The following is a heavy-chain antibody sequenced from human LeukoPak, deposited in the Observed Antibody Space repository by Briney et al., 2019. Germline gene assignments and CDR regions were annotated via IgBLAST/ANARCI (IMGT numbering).Heavy chain of an antibody. D-gene: IGHD3-10*01. J-gene: IGHJ5*02. Sequence: GGSLRLSRAASGFTVSSNYMSWVRQAPGKGLEWVSVIYSGGSTYYADSVKGRFTISRDNSKNTLYLQMNSLRAEDAAVYYCARDGLLWFGESPFDPWGQGTLVTVSS. CDR3: ARDGLLWFGESPFDP. V-gene: IGHV3-66*02. CDR2: IYSGGST. CDR1: GFTVSSNY.